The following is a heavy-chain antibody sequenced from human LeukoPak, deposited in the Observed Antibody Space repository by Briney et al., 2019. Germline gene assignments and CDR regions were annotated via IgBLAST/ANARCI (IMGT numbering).Heavy chain of an antibody. CDR2: INPDSGGT. D-gene: IGHD6-13*01. Sequence: ASVKVSCKTSGYTFTAHHIHWVRQAPGQGLEWMGWINPDSGGTKYAQKFQGRVTMTRDTSINTAYMELSRLRSDDMAIYYCARIPNHSADIDFWGQGTLVTVSS. J-gene: IGHJ4*02. V-gene: IGHV1-2*02. CDR1: GYTFTAHH. CDR3: ARIPNHSADIDF.